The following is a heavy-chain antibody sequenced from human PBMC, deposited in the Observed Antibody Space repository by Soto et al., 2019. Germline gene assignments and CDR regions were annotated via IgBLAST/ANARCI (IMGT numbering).Heavy chain of an antibody. V-gene: IGHV4-59*08. CDR2: IYYSGST. Sequence: QVQLQESGPGLVKPSETLSLTCTVSGGSISSYYWSWIRQPPGKGLEWIGYIYYSGSTNYNPSLKSRVTISVDTSKNQFSLKLSSVTAADTAVYYCARQVEGFGELLFPSGVAFDIWGQGTMVTVSS. J-gene: IGHJ3*02. CDR3: ARQVEGFGELLFPSGVAFDI. CDR1: GGSISSYY. D-gene: IGHD3-10*01.